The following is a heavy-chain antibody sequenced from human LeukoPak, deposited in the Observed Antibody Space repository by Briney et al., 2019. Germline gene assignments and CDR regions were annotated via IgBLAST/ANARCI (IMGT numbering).Heavy chain of an antibody. CDR1: GYTFTSYG. CDR2: ISAYNGNT. CDR3: ARSPKYRRLRLGELSSPHFDY. J-gene: IGHJ4*02. D-gene: IGHD3-16*02. V-gene: IGHV1-18*01. Sequence: ASVKVSCKASGYTFTSYGISWVRQAPGQGLEWMGWISAYNGNTNYAQKLQGRVTMTTDTSTSTAYMELRSLRSDDTAVYYCARSPKYRRLRLGELSSPHFDYWGQGTLVTVSS.